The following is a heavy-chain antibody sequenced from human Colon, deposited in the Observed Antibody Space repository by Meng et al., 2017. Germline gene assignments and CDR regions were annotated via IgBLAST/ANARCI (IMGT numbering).Heavy chain of an antibody. V-gene: IGHV3-74*01. CDR1: GFAISGYW. CDR3: AKSDWLDP. CDR2: IKYDGSTT. Sequence: EVELVESGGGSVQPGGSLRLSFAASGFAISGYWMHRVRQAPGKGLEWVSRIKYDGSTTAYADSVKGRFTISRDIAKNTLYLQMNSLRVEDTAVYHCAKSDWLDPWGQGTLVTVSS. J-gene: IGHJ5*02.